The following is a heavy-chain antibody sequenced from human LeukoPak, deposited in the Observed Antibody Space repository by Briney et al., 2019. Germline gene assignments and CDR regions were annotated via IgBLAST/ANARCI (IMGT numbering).Heavy chain of an antibody. CDR3: ASLPRGIITMVRGVPPYYFDY. CDR1: GGSFSGYY. D-gene: IGHD3-10*01. Sequence: NTSETLSLTCAVYGGSFSGYYWSWIRQPPGKGLEWIGSIYYSGSTYYNPSLKSRVTISVDTSKNQFSLKLSSVTAADTAVYYCASLPRGIITMVRGVPPYYFDYWGQGTLVTVSS. CDR2: IYYSGST. J-gene: IGHJ4*02. V-gene: IGHV4-34*01.